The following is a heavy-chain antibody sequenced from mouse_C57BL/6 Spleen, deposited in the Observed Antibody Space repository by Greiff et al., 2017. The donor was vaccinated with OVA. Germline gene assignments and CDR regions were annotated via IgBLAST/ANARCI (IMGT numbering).Heavy chain of an antibody. J-gene: IGHJ2*01. V-gene: IGHV1-18*01. CDR2: INPNNGGT. CDR3: ARSSGSSYEYFDY. Sequence: VQLQQSGPELVKPGASVKIPCKASGYTFTDYNTDWVKQSHGKSLEWIGDINPNNGGTIYNQKFKGKATLTVDKSSSTAYMELRSLTSEDTAVYYGARSSGSSYEYFDYWGQGTTLTVAS. CDR1: GYTFTDYN. D-gene: IGHD1-1*01.